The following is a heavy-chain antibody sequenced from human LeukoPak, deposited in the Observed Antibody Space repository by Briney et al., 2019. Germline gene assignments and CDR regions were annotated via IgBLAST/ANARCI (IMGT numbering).Heavy chain of an antibody. CDR3: ARGEVTPERDAFDI. V-gene: IGHV1-69*05. CDR2: IIPIFGTA. J-gene: IGHJ3*02. D-gene: IGHD5-18*01. Sequence: SVKVSCKASGGTFSSYAISWVRQAPGQGLEWMGGIIPIFGTANYAQKFQGRVTITTDESTSTAYMELSSLRSEDTAVYYCARGEVTPERDAFDIWGQGTMVTVSS. CDR1: GGTFSSYA.